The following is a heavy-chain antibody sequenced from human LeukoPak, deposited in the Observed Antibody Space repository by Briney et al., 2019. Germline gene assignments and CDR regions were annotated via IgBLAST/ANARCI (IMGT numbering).Heavy chain of an antibody. CDR1: GFTFSSYG. CDR2: ISYDGSNK. D-gene: IGHD1-26*01. Sequence: GRSLRLSCAASGFTFSSYGMHWVRQAPGKGLEWVAVISYDGSNKYYADSVKGRFTISRDNSKNTLYLQMNSLRAEDTAVYYCASSGSYRFDYWGQGTLVTVSS. CDR3: ASSGSYRFDY. J-gene: IGHJ4*02. V-gene: IGHV3-30*03.